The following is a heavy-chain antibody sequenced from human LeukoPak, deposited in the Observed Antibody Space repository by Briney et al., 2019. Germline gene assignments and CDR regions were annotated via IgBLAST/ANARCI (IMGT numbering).Heavy chain of an antibody. CDR3: AKDWGGELLVDY. Sequence: GGSLRLSCAASGFTFSDYNMRWIRQAPGKGLEWVSSISRSGSTKYYADSVKGRFTISRDNSKNTLYLQMNSLRAEDTAVYYCAKDWGGELLVDYWGQGTLVTVSS. J-gene: IGHJ4*02. V-gene: IGHV3-11*04. D-gene: IGHD1-26*01. CDR2: ISRSGSTK. CDR1: GFTFSDYN.